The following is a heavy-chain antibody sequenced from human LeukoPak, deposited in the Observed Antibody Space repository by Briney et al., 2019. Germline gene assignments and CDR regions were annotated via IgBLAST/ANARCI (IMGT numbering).Heavy chain of an antibody. V-gene: IGHV3-23*01. Sequence: TGGSLGLSCAASGFTFRHFAMNWVRQAPGKGLEWVSVISVSDGSTYYADSVRGRFTISRDNSKNTLFLQLNGLRAEDTAIYYCARAMPSSTYYFDSWGQGTLVTVSS. CDR2: ISVSDGST. CDR1: GFTFRHFA. J-gene: IGHJ4*02. CDR3: ARAMPSSTYYFDS. D-gene: IGHD2-2*01.